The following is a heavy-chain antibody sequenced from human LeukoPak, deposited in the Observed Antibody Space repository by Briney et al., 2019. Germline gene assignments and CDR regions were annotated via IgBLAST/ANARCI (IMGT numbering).Heavy chain of an antibody. CDR1: GGSISSSAYY. Sequence: PTETLSLTCTVSGGSISSSAYYWAWIRQPPGKGLEWIGSIYYSANTYYNPSLKSRVTISVDTSKNQFSLQLKSVTPEDTAVYYCARIVGGDIDYWGQGTLVTVSS. D-gene: IGHD5-12*01. V-gene: IGHV4-39*01. CDR2: IYYSANT. J-gene: IGHJ4*02. CDR3: ARIVGGDIDY.